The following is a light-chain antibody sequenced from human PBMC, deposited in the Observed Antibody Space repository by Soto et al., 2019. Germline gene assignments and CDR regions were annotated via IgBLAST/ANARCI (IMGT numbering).Light chain of an antibody. CDR3: QQYNNWPPT. J-gene: IGKJ5*01. Sequence: ETVMTQSPATLCVSPGERATLSCRASQSARISLGWYQQKPGQAPRLLIYDVSTRATGVPARFSGSGSGTEFTLTISSPQSEDFAVYYCQQYNNWPPTFGRGTRLEIK. CDR2: DVS. CDR1: QSARIS. V-gene: IGKV3-15*01.